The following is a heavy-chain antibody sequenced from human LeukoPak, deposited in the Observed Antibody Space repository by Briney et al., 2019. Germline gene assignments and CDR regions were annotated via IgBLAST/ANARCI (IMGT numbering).Heavy chain of an antibody. J-gene: IGHJ4*02. V-gene: IGHV4-61*02. CDR3: TNWEYGSKAG. CDR2: IYTSGST. Sequence: SETLSLTCTVSGGSISSGSFYWSWIRQPAGKGLEWIGRIYTSGSTNYNPSLKSRVTISVHTSKNQFSLKLSSVTAADTAVYYCTNWEYGSKAGWGQGTLVTVSS. D-gene: IGHD5-24*01. CDR1: GGSISSGSFY.